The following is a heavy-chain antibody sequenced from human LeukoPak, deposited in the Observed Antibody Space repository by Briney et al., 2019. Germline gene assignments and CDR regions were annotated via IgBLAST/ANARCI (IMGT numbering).Heavy chain of an antibody. D-gene: IGHD6-19*01. CDR2: IYYSGST. Sequence: SETLSLTCTVSGGSISGSSYYWGWIRQPPGKGLEWIGSIYYSGSTYYNPSLKSRITMSVDTSKNQFSLKLTSVTAADTAVYYCARVSGAVAGTAYFDYWGQGTLVTVSS. CDR3: ARVSGAVAGTAYFDY. V-gene: IGHV4-39*07. CDR1: GGSISGSSYY. J-gene: IGHJ4*02.